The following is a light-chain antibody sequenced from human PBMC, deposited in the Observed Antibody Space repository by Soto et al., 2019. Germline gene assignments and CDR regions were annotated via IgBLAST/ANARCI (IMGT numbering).Light chain of an antibody. Sequence: QSVLTQSPSVSAAPGQKVTISCSGSSSNIGNNYVSWYQQLPGTAPKLLIYDNNKRPSGIPDRFSGSKSGTSGTLEITVLQTGDEADYYCATWDGSLPGEVFGGGTKLTVL. CDR1: SSNIGNNY. V-gene: IGLV1-51*01. J-gene: IGLJ2*01. CDR3: ATWDGSLPGEV. CDR2: DNN.